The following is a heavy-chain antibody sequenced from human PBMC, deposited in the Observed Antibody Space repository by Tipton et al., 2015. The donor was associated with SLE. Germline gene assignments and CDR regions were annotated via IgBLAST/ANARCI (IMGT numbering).Heavy chain of an antibody. CDR3: AREDVGYCNGGSCPYYFDY. Sequence: TLSLTCTVSGGSLSSPIYYWNWIRQPGGKGLGWIGGMFTSGSTNYNPSLKSRVTLSVDTSKNQFSLKLSSVTAADTAVYYCAREDVGYCNGGSCPYYFDYWGQGTMVTVSS. V-gene: IGHV4-4*07. CDR2: MFTSGST. CDR1: GGSLSSPIYY. D-gene: IGHD2-15*01. J-gene: IGHJ4*02.